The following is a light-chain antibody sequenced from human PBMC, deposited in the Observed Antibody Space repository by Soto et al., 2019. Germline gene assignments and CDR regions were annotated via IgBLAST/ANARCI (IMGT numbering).Light chain of an antibody. CDR2: GAS. J-gene: IGKJ4*01. CDR1: QSVSSTY. Sequence: EIVLTQSPATLSLSPLERSTLSFISSQSVSSTYLAWYQHKPGQAPRLLIYGASTRATGVPTRFSGSRSGAEFTLTINSLQSEDFAVYYCQPYNNWPLTFGGGTKVDI. V-gene: IGKV3-15*01. CDR3: QPYNNWPLT.